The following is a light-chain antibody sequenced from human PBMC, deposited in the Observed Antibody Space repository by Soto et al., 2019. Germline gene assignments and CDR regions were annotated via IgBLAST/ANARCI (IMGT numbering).Light chain of an antibody. J-gene: IGKJ4*01. Sequence: DIVMTQSPDSLAVSLGERATINCKSSQSVLYNSNNKNYLAWYQQKPGQPPKLLIYWASTRESGVPDRFSGSGSGKDFTLTISSLQAEDVAVYYCQQSYSVPLTFGGGTKVEIK. CDR2: WAS. CDR3: QQSYSVPLT. CDR1: QSVLYNSNNKNY. V-gene: IGKV4-1*01.